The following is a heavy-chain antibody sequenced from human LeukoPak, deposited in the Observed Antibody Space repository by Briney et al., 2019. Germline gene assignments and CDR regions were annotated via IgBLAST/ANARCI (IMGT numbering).Heavy chain of an antibody. Sequence: GGSLRLSCAASGFTFSSYSMNWVRRAPGKGLEWVSYISSSSSTIYYADSVKGRFTISRDNAKNSLYLQMNSLRAEDTAVYYCAREARYSSGWYYYYGMDVWGQGTTVTVSS. CDR2: ISSSSSTI. D-gene: IGHD6-19*01. V-gene: IGHV3-48*04. CDR3: AREARYSSGWYYYYGMDV. J-gene: IGHJ6*02. CDR1: GFTFSSYS.